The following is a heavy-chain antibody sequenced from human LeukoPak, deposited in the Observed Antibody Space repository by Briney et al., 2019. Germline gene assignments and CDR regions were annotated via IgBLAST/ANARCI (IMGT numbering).Heavy chain of an antibody. CDR1: GGSISSYY. CDR2: IYYSGST. J-gene: IGHJ5*02. CDR3: ARCIAAAGRYGNWFDP. D-gene: IGHD6-13*01. V-gene: IGHV4-59*08. Sequence: PSETLSLTCTVSGGSISSYYWSWIRQPPGKGLEWIGYIYYSGSTNYNPSLKSRVTISVDTSKNQFSLKLSSVTAADTAVYYCARCIAAAGRYGNWFDPWGQGTLVTVSS.